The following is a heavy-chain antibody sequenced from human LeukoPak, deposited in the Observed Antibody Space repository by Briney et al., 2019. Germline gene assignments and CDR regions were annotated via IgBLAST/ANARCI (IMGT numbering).Heavy chain of an antibody. Sequence: PSETLSLTCTVSGGSVSSGSYYWSWIRQPPGKGLEWIGYIYYSGSTNYNPSLKSRVTISVDTSKNQFSLKLSSVTAADTAVYYCARDLSGVTTDYYHYGMDVWGQGTTVTVSS. D-gene: IGHD4-11*01. CDR3: ARDLSGVTTDYYHYGMDV. V-gene: IGHV4-61*01. J-gene: IGHJ6*02. CDR2: IYYSGST. CDR1: GGSVSSGSYY.